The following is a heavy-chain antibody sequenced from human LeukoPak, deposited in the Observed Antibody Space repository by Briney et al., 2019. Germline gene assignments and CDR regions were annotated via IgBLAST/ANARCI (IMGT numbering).Heavy chain of an antibody. CDR1: GGSISSGGYY. V-gene: IGHV4-31*03. Sequence: PSETLSLTCTVSGGSISSGGYYWSWIRQHPGKGLEWIGYIYYSGSTYYNPSLKSRVTISVDTSKNQFSLKLSSVTAADTVVYYCARGRRYYDSSGYYTFFDYWGQGTLVTVSS. J-gene: IGHJ4*02. CDR2: IYYSGST. CDR3: ARGRRYYDSSGYYTFFDY. D-gene: IGHD3-22*01.